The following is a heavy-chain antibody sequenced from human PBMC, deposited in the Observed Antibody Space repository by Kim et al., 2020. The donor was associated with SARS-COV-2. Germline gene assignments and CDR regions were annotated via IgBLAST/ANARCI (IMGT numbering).Heavy chain of an antibody. J-gene: IGHJ4*02. D-gene: IGHD6-19*01. V-gene: IGHV3-66*01. Sequence: TNDADSVKGRFTIYRDNSKNTLYLQMNNLRAEDTAVYYCAGRPTSGWYSYWGQGTLVTVSS. CDR3: AGRPTSGWYSY. CDR2: T.